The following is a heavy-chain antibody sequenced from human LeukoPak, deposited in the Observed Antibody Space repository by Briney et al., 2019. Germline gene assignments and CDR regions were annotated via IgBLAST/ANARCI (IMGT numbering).Heavy chain of an antibody. Sequence: PGRSLRLSCAAPGFTFSSYAMHWVRQAPGKGLEWAAVISYDGSNKYYADSVKGRFTISRDNSKNTLYLQMNSLRAEDTAVYYCARGGDGYNWSFDYWGQGTLVTVSS. CDR2: ISYDGSNK. D-gene: IGHD5-24*01. J-gene: IGHJ4*02. CDR1: GFTFSSYA. V-gene: IGHV3-30-3*01. CDR3: ARGGDGYNWSFDY.